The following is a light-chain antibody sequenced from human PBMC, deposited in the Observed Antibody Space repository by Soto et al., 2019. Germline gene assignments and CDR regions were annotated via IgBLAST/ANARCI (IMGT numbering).Light chain of an antibody. V-gene: IGKV3D-20*02. CDR1: QSVTSNY. CDR2: GAS. Sequence: EIVLTQSPGTLSLSPCERATLSCRASQSVTSNYLAWYQQKPGQAPRLLIFGASIRATGLPDRFSGSGSGTDFTLTISSLEPEDFAVYYCQQRSNWPTFGQGTKVDIK. J-gene: IGKJ1*01. CDR3: QQRSNWPT.